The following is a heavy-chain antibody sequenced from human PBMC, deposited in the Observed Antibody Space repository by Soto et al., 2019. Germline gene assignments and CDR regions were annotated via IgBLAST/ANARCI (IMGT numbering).Heavy chain of an antibody. D-gene: IGHD3-10*01. CDR3: AGYITMVRGVIKYFDY. Sequence: QVQLVQSGAEVKKPGASVKVSCKVSGYTLTELSMHWVRQAPGKGREWRGGFDPEDGETIYAQKFQGRVTMTEATSTDTAYMELSSLRSEDTAVYYCAGYITMVRGVIKYFDYWGQGTLVTVSS. V-gene: IGHV1-24*01. CDR2: FDPEDGET. CDR1: GYTLTELS. J-gene: IGHJ4*02.